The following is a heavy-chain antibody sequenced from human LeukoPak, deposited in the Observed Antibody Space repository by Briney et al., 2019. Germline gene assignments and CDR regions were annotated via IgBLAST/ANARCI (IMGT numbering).Heavy chain of an antibody. Sequence: PGESLKISCKGSGYSITNYWIGWVRQMPGKGLEWMGIIFPGDSDTRYSPSFQGQATISADKSISTAYLELSSLKASDTAIYYCARQGTWDVIINGVFDFWGQGTGVIVSS. J-gene: IGHJ3*01. CDR1: GYSITNYW. CDR2: IFPGDSDT. V-gene: IGHV5-51*01. CDR3: ARQGTWDVIINGVFDF. D-gene: IGHD1-26*01.